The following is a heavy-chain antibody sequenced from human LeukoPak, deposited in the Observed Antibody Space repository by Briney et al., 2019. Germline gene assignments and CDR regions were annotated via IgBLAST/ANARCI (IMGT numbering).Heavy chain of an antibody. CDR3: ARELVVVAEGWFDP. CDR2: IKQDGSEK. CDR1: GFTFSSYW. Sequence: GGSLRLSCAASGFTFSSYWMSWVRKAPGKGLEWVANIKQDGSEKYYVDSVKGRFTISRDNAENSLYLQMNSLRAEDTAVYYCARELVVVAEGWFDPWGQGTLVTVSS. J-gene: IGHJ5*02. D-gene: IGHD2-15*01. V-gene: IGHV3-7*01.